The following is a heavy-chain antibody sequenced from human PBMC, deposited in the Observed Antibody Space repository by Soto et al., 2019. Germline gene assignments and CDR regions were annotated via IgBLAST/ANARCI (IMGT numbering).Heavy chain of an antibody. CDR3: ARLEYYYDSSGYYYFDY. J-gene: IGHJ4*02. CDR1: GYSFTSYW. D-gene: IGHD3-22*01. V-gene: IGHV5-10-1*01. CDR2: IDPSDSYT. Sequence: GESLKISCKGSGYSFTSYWISWVRQMPGKGLEWMGRIDPSDSYTNYSPSFQGHVTISADKPISTAYLQWSSLKASDTAMYYCARLEYYYDSSGYYYFDYWGQGTLVTVSS.